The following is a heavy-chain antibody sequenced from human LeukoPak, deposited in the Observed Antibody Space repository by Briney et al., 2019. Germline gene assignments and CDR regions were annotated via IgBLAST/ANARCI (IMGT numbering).Heavy chain of an antibody. D-gene: IGHD1-20*01. CDR2: IYSGGST. CDR1: GFTVSSNY. J-gene: IGHJ4*02. V-gene: IGHV3-53*01. CDR3: ASANTVTGTAAFDY. Sequence: GGSLRLSCAASGFTVSSNYMSWVRQAPGKGLEWVSVIYSGGSTYYADSVKGRFTISRDNAKNSLYLQMNSLRAEDTAVYYCASANTVTGTAAFDYWGQGTLVTVSS.